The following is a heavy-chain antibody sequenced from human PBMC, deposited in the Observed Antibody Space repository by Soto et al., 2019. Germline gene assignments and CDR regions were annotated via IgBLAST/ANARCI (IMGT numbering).Heavy chain of an antibody. V-gene: IGHV4-30-4*01. J-gene: IGHJ5*02. CDR1: GASIAGGSYY. CDR3: VRDQYSGYDFAL. Sequence: PSETLSLTCSVSGASIAGGSYYWSWFRQPPGKGLEWIGYIPSRGRPFYNPSLTSRGTISADSSKNQLSLQLTSVTAADTAVYYCVRDQYSGYDFALWGQGNLVTVSS. D-gene: IGHD5-12*01. CDR2: IPSRGRP.